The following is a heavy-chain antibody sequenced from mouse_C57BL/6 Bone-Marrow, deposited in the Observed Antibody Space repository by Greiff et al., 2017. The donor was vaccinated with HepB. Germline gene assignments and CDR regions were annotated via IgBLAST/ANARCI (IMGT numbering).Heavy chain of an antibody. CDR2: ISNGGGST. CDR3: ARQCLEGNEAMDY. CDR1: GFTFSDYY. Sequence: EVKLVESGGGLVQPGGSLKLSCAASGFTFSDYYMYWVRQTPEKRLEWVAYISNGGGSTYYPDTVKGRFTISRDNAKNTLYLQMSRLKSEDTAMYYCARQCLEGNEAMDYWGQGTSVTVSS. J-gene: IGHJ4*01. V-gene: IGHV5-12*01.